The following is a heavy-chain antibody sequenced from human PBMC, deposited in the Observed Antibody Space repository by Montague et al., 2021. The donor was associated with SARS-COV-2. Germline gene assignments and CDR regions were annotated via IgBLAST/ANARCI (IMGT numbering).Heavy chain of an antibody. CDR1: GFSLTTRGVG. CDR2: XXWXXXK. J-gene: IGHJ5*02. CDR3: AHKLYGINRRWFDP. D-gene: IGHD3-3*01. Sequence: PALVKPTQTLTLTCTFSGFSLTTRGVGVGWIRQPPGKALEWLAXXXWXXXKHXSSSLKSRLTITKDTSKNPVVLTMTNMDSVDTATYYCAHKLYGINRRWFDPWGQGTLVTVSS. V-gene: IGHV2-5*02.